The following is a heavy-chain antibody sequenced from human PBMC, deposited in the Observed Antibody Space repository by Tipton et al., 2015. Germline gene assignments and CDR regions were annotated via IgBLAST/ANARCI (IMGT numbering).Heavy chain of an antibody. D-gene: IGHD2-21*01. J-gene: IGHJ6*02. CDR3: AKSLVSGDHQANPYYGMDV. Sequence: SLRLSCAASGFSFSNYGMHWVRQAPGKGLECVAVTSFDGTNKLYAESVKGRFTISRDNSNNTLYLQMNSLRAEDTAVYYCAKSLVSGDHQANPYYGMDVWGQGTTVTVSS. CDR1: GFSFSNYG. CDR2: TSFDGTNK. V-gene: IGHV3-30*18.